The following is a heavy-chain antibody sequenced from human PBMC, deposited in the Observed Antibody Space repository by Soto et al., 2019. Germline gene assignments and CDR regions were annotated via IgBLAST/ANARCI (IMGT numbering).Heavy chain of an antibody. CDR2: IYYSGST. J-gene: IGHJ6*02. V-gene: IGHV4-59*01. Sequence: SDTLSLSCTLSDCSIRGYCWSLFRPTPGKGPEWIGYIYYSGSTNYNPSLKSRVTISVDTSKNQFSLKLSSVTAADTAVYYCARKNYDFWSGYLDVWGQGTTVTVS. CDR3: ARKNYDFWSGYLDV. CDR1: DCSIRGYC. D-gene: IGHD3-3*01.